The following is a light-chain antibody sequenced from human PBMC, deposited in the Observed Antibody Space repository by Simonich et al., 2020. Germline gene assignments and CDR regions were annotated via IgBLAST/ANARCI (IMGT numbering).Light chain of an antibody. J-gene: IGLJ3*02. V-gene: IGLV10-54*01. CDR3: SAWDSSLSAWV. CDR2: RNN. CDR1: SNNVGNQG. Sequence: QAGLTQPPSVSKGLIQTAPLTCTGNSNNVGNQGAAWLQQHQGHPPKLLSYRNNNRPSGNSEILAASRSGNTSSLTITGLQPEDEADYYCSAWDSSLSAWVFGGGTKLTVL.